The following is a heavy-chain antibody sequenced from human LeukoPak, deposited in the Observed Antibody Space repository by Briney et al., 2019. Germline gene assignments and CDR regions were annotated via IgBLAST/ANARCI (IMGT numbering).Heavy chain of an antibody. CDR2: ISAYNGNT. D-gene: IGHD5-24*01. V-gene: IGHV1-18*04. CDR3: ATVGNYNWFDP. Sequence: ASVKVSFKASGYTFTGYYVHWVRQAPGQGLEWMGWISAYNGNTNYAQKLQGRVTMTEDTSTDTAYMELSSLRSEDTAVYYCATVGNYNWFDPWGQGTLVTVSS. J-gene: IGHJ5*02. CDR1: GYTFTGYY.